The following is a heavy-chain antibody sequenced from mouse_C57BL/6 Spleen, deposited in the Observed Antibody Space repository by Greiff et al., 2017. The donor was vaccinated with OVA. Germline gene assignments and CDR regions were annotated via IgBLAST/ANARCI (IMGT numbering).Heavy chain of an antibody. J-gene: IGHJ3*01. CDR1: GYSITSGYD. V-gene: IGHV3-1*01. D-gene: IGHD2-4*01. CDR3: ARAEGLRRGPWFAY. CDR2: ISYSGST. Sequence: DVQLQESGPGMVKPSQSLSLTCTVTGYSITSGYDWHWIRHFPGNKLEWMGYISYSGSTNYNPSLKSRISITHDTSKNHFFLKLNSVTTEDTATYYCARAEGLRRGPWFAYWGQGTLVTVSA.